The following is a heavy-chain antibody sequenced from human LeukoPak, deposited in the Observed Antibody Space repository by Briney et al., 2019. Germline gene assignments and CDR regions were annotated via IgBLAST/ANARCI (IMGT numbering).Heavy chain of an antibody. J-gene: IGHJ3*02. V-gene: IGHV4-61*02. Sequence: PSQTLSLTCTVSGGSISSGSYYWSWIRQPAGKRLEWIGRIYTSGSTNYNPSLKSRVTISVDTSKNQFSLKLSSVTAADTAVYYCATEPFGEFNDAFDIWGQGTMVTVSS. D-gene: IGHD3-10*01. CDR1: GGSISSGSYY. CDR2: IYTSGST. CDR3: ATEPFGEFNDAFDI.